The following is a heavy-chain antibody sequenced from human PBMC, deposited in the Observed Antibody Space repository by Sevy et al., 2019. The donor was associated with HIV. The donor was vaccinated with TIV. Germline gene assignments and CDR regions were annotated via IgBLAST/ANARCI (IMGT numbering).Heavy chain of an antibody. CDR1: GFTFSSYA. CDR2: ISGSGGST. Sequence: GGSLRLSCAASGFTFSSYAMSWVRQAPGKGLEWVSAISGSGGSTYYADSVKGRFTISRDNYKNTLYLQMNSLRAEDTAVYYCAKRDYGDYGAFDIWGQGTMVTVSS. CDR3: AKRDYGDYGAFDI. J-gene: IGHJ3*02. D-gene: IGHD4-17*01. V-gene: IGHV3-23*01.